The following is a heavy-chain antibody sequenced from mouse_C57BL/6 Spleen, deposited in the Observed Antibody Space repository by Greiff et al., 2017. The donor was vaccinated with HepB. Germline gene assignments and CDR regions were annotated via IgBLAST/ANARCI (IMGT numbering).Heavy chain of an antibody. J-gene: IGHJ2*01. CDR2: IHPSDSDT. Sequence: QVQLQQPGAELVKPGASVKVSCKASGYTFTSYWMHWVKQRPGQGLEWIGRIHPSDSDTNYNQKFKGKAKLTVDKSYSTSVMQRSSLTSEDSAVYYCATPFYYGNFLDYWGQGTTLTVSS. CDR1: GYTFTSYW. D-gene: IGHD2-1*01. V-gene: IGHV1-74*01. CDR3: ATPFYYGNFLDY.